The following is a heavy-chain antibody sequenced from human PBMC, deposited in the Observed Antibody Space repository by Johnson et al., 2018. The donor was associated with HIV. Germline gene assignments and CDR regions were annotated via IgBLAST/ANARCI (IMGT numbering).Heavy chain of an antibody. CDR2: ISYDGSNK. Sequence: QVQLVESGGGVVQPWRSLRLSCAASGFTFSSYAMHWVRQAPGKGLEWVAVISYDGSNKYYADSVKGRFTISRDNAKNSLYLQMNSLRAEDTALYYCARDLAYGDIVLVSAFDIWGQGTMVTVSS. V-gene: IGHV3-30-3*01. CDR1: GFTFSSYA. J-gene: IGHJ3*02. D-gene: IGHD2-8*02. CDR3: ARDLAYGDIVLVSAFDI.